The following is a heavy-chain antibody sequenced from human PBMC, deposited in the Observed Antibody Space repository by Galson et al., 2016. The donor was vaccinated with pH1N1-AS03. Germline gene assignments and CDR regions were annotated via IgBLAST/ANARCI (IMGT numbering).Heavy chain of an antibody. CDR1: GFTFSTYS. J-gene: IGHJ4*02. D-gene: IGHD5/OR15-5a*01. V-gene: IGHV3-23*01. Sequence: SLRLSCAASGFTFSTYSMNWVRQAPGKGLEWVSRIWGNGDSTYYADFVQGRFTISRDNSKNTLYLQMNSLTADDTAVYYCAKDMKPDGVYALDYWGQGTLVTVSS. CDR3: AKDMKPDGVYALDY. CDR2: IWGNGDST.